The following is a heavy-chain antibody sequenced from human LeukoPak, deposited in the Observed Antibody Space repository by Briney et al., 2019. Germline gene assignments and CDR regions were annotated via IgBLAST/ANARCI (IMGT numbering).Heavy chain of an antibody. D-gene: IGHD1-26*01. J-gene: IGHJ6*03. Sequence: GGSLRLSCAASGFTFSSYAMSWVRQAPGKGLEWVSLIGGSGGGTYYADSVKGRFTISRDNSKNMVYLQVNSLRADDTAVYYCAKNRGAGSHFYYHMNVWGKGTTVTVSS. CDR3: AKNRGAGSHFYYHMNV. CDR1: GFTFSSYA. V-gene: IGHV3-23*01. CDR2: IGGSGGGT.